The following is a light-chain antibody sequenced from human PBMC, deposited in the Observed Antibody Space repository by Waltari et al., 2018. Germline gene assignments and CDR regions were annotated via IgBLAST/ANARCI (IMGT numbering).Light chain of an antibody. V-gene: IGKV3-20*01. J-gene: IGKJ1*01. CDR1: QTVGSSS. Sequence: EIVLTQSPGTASLSPGERVTLSCRASQTVGSSSLAWYQQKPGQAPRLVIYRASRRATGIPDRFSGRGSGTYFSLTISRLEPEDFAVYYGQQHGTLPATFGQGTKVEIK. CDR2: RAS. CDR3: QQHGTLPAT.